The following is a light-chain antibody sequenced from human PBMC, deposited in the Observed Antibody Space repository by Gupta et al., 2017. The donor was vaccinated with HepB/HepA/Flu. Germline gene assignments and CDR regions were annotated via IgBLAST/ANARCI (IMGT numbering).Light chain of an antibody. CDR2: DVS. J-gene: IGLJ3*02. V-gene: IGLV2-14*01. CDR1: SSDVGGYNY. Sequence: QSALTQPASVSGSPGQSITISCTGTSSDVGGYNYVSWYQQHPGKDPKRMMYDVSNRPSGVSNRVSGSKSGNTAFLTISGLQAEDEADYYCSSYTSSSSWVFGGGTKLTVL. CDR3: SSYTSSSSWV.